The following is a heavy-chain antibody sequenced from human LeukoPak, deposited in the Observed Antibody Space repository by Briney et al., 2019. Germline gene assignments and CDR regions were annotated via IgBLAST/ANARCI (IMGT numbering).Heavy chain of an antibody. V-gene: IGHV4-28*01. D-gene: IGHD2-2*01. CDR3: ARIGNEYCSSTSCQYYFDY. CDR1: GYSISSSNW. Sequence: SDTLSLTCAVSGYSISSSNWWGWVRQPPGKGLEWIGYIYYSGSTYYNPSLKSRVTMSVDTSKNQFSLKLSSVTAVDTAVYYCARIGNEYCSSTSCQYYFDYWGQETLVTVSS. CDR2: IYYSGST. J-gene: IGHJ4*02.